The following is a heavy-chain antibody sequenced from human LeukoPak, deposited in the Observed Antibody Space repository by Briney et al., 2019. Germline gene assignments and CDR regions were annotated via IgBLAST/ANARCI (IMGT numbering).Heavy chain of an antibody. CDR1: GGSFSGYY. CDR2: INHSGST. V-gene: IGHV4-34*01. CDR3: ARGCLGLRYFDWLLKTPNWFDP. J-gene: IGHJ5*02. D-gene: IGHD3-9*01. Sequence: PSETLSLTCAVYGGSFSGYYWSWIRQPPGKGLEWSGEINHSGSTNYNPSLKSRVTISVDTSKNQFSLKLSSVTAADTAVYYCARGCLGLRYFDWLLKTPNWFDPWGQRTPVTVSS.